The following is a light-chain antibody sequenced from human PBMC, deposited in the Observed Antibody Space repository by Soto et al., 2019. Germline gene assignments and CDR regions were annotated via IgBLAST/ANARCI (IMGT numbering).Light chain of an antibody. CDR3: AAWDDSLSGPV. J-gene: IGLJ1*01. CDR1: SSNIGSNY. V-gene: IGLV1-47*01. Sequence: QSVLTKPPSASGTPGQRVTISCSGSSSNIGSNYVYWYQQLPGTAPKLLIYRNNQRPLGVPDRFSGSKSGTSASLAISGLRSEDEADYYCAAWDDSLSGPVFGTGTKVTVL. CDR2: RNN.